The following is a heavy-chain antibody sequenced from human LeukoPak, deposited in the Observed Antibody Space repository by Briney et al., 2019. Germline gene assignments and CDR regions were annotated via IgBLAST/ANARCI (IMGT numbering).Heavy chain of an antibody. D-gene: IGHD2-2*01. J-gene: IGHJ6*03. V-gene: IGHV1-8*03. Sequence: GASVKVSCKASGYTFTSYDINWVRQATGQGLEWMGWMNPNSGNTGYAQKFQGRVTITRNTSISTAYMELSSLRSEDTAVYYCARAGPLPRRVPAATRFGRGYYMDVWGKGTKVTVSS. CDR3: ARAGPLPRRVPAATRFGRGYYMDV. CDR1: GYTFTSYD. CDR2: MNPNSGNT.